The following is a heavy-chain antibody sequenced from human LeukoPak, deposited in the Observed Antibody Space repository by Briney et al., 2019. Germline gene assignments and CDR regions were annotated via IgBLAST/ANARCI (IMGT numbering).Heavy chain of an antibody. CDR2: ISSSGSTI. CDR3: ARDPYSGSYGNYYYYFMDV. J-gene: IGHJ6*03. D-gene: IGHD1-26*01. Sequence: GGSLRLSCAASGFTFSDYYMGWICQAPGKGLEWVSYISSSGSTIYYADSVKGRFTISRDNAKNSLYLQMNSLRAEDTAVYYCARDPYSGSYGNYYYYFMDVRGKGTTVTISS. CDR1: GFTFSDYY. V-gene: IGHV3-11*04.